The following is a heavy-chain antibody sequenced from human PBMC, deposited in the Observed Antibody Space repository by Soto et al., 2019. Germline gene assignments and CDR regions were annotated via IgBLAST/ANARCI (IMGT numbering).Heavy chain of an antibody. Sequence: SLRLSCAASGFTVSSNYMSWVRQAPGKGLEWVSVIYSGGSTYYADSVKGRFTISRDNSKNTLYLQMNSLRAEDTAVYYCARDSSGWSDAFDIWGQGTMVTVSS. V-gene: IGHV3-53*01. J-gene: IGHJ3*02. CDR2: IYSGGST. CDR3: ARDSSGWSDAFDI. CDR1: GFTVSSNY. D-gene: IGHD6-19*01.